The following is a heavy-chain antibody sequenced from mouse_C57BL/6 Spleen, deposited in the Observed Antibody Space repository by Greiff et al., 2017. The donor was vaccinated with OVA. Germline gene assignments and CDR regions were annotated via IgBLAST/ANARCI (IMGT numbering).Heavy chain of an antibody. D-gene: IGHD1-1*01. CDR3: ARREDYGSSYGYFDV. V-gene: IGHV1-19*01. CDR1: GYTFTDYY. CDR2: INPYNGGT. J-gene: IGHJ1*03. Sequence: VQLQQSGPVLVKPGASVKMSCKASGYTFTDYYMNWVKQSHGKSLEWIGVINPYNGGTSYNQKFKGKATLTVDKSSSTAYMELNSLTSEDSAVYYCARREDYGSSYGYFDVWGTGTTVTVSS.